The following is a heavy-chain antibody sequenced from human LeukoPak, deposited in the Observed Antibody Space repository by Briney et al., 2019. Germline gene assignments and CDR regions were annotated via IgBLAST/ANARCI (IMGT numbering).Heavy chain of an antibody. J-gene: IGHJ4*02. V-gene: IGHV1-2*02. D-gene: IGHD3-10*01. CDR1: GYTFIAYY. CDR2: INPNTGDT. CDR3: ARNGRVRGVVKDLFEY. Sequence: ASVKVSCKASGYTFIAYYMHWVRQAPGQGLEWMGWINPNTGDTSYAQKFQGRVTMTRDTSISTAYMELSRLRSDDTAIYYCARNGRVRGVVKDLFEYWGQGTLVAVSS.